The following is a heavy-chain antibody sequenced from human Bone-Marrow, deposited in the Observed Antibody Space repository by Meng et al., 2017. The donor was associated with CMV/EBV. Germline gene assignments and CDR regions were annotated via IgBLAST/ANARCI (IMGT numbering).Heavy chain of an antibody. CDR1: GFTFRSYS. Sequence: LSLTCAASGFTFRSYSMNWVRQAPGKGLEWVSSISSTSNYIYYADSVKGRVTISRDNAKNSLYLQMNSLRAEDTAVYYCARDGLELRYYYYGMDVWGQGTTVTVSS. D-gene: IGHD1-7*01. CDR3: ARDGLELRYYYYGMDV. J-gene: IGHJ6*02. CDR2: ISSTSNYI. V-gene: IGHV3-21*01.